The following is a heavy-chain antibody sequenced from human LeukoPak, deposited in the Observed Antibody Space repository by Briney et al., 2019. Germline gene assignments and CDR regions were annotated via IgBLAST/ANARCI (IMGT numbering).Heavy chain of an antibody. V-gene: IGHV3-74*01. Sequence: GGSLRLSCAASGFTLSKYWVHWVRQAPRKGLAWVSRISSDGTTTAYADSVKGRFTISRDSAKNMLYLQMNSLRVEDTAMYYCASPGDNYAILGLDYWGQGTLVTVSS. CDR3: ASPGDNYAILGLDY. J-gene: IGHJ4*02. CDR1: GFTLSKYW. D-gene: IGHD3-9*01. CDR2: ISSDGTTT.